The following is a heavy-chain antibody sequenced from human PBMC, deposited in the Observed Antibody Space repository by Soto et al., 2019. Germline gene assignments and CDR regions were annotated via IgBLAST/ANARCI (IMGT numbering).Heavy chain of an antibody. D-gene: IGHD2-15*01. CDR3: TRAQTVVVAATPVFVWFDP. J-gene: IGHJ5*02. CDR2: ISAYNGNT. Sequence: GASVKVSCTASGYTFTSYGISWVRQAPGQGLEWMGWISAYNGNTKYAQKLQGRVTMTTDTSTSTAYMELRSLRSDDTAVYYCTRAQTVVVAATPVFVWFDPWGQGTLVTVSS. CDR1: GYTFTSYG. V-gene: IGHV1-18*01.